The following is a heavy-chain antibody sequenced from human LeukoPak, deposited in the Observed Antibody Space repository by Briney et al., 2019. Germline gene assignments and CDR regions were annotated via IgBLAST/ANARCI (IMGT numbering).Heavy chain of an antibody. CDR1: GYTFTGYY. CDR3: ARDKPAEAALDF. Sequence: GSVKVSCKASGYTFTGYYIHWVRQAPGQGLEWMGWINPNSGGTNYAQKFQGRVTMTRDRSINTAYMDLRSLTYDDTAVYYCARDKPAEAALDFWGQGTLVTVSS. V-gene: IGHV1-2*02. CDR2: INPNSGGT. J-gene: IGHJ4*02.